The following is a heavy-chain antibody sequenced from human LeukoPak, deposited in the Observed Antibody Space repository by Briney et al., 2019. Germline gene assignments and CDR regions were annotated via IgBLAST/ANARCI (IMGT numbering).Heavy chain of an antibody. CDR3: ARSYCSGGSCYSGNRLDYFDY. CDR2: IYHSGST. J-gene: IGHJ4*02. D-gene: IGHD2-15*01. Sequence: PSGTLSLTCAVSGGSISSSNWWSWVRQPPGKGLEWIGEIYHSGSTNYNPSLKSRVTISVDKSKNQFSLKLSSVTAADTAVYYCARSYCSGGSCYSGNRLDYFDYWGQGTLVTVSS. CDR1: GGSISSSNW. V-gene: IGHV4-4*02.